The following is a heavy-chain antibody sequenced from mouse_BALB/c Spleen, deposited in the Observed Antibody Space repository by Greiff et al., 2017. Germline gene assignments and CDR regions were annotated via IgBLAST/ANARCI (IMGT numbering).Heavy chain of an antibody. CDR2: IYWDDDK. D-gene: IGHD2-4*01. CDR3: ARWYDYDVGVFAY. CDR1: GFSLSTSGMG. V-gene: IGHV8-12*01. Sequence: QVQLKESGPGILQPSQTLSLTCSFSGFSLSTSGMGVSWIRQPSGKGLEWLAHIYWDDDKRYNPSLKSRLTISKDTSSNQVFLKITSVDTADTATYYCARWYDYDVGVFAYWGQGTLVTVSA. J-gene: IGHJ3*01.